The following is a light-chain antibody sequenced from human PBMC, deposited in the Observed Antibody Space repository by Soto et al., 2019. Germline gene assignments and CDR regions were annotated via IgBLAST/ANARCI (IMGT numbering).Light chain of an antibody. V-gene: IGLV2-14*01. CDR1: SNYVGGFNY. CDR3: GSYTSTSTWV. Sequence: QSALTQPASVSGSPGQSITISCTGTSNYVGGFNYVSWYQQYAGKAPKLIICEVTHRPSGVSVRFSGSKSGNTASLTISELRAEDESDYYCGSYTSTSTWVFGGGTKLTVL. J-gene: IGLJ3*02. CDR2: EVT.